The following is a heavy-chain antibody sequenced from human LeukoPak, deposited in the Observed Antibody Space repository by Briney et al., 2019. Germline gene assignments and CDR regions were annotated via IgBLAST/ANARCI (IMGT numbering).Heavy chain of an antibody. D-gene: IGHD3-22*01. CDR3: ARLPRYYYDSSGYTRDRDY. Sequence: PSQTLSLTCTVSGGSISSGDYYWSWIRQPPGKGLEWIGYIYYSGSTYYNPSLKSRVTISVDTSKNQFSLKLSSVTAADTAVYYCARLPRYYYDSSGYTRDRDYWGQGTLVTVSS. CDR1: GGSISSGDYY. V-gene: IGHV4-30-4*01. J-gene: IGHJ4*02. CDR2: IYYSGST.